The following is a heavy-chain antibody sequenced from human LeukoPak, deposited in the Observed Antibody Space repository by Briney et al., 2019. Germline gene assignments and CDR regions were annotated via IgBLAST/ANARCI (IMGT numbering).Heavy chain of an antibody. CDR1: GVSIANTFYY. V-gene: IGHV4-61*02. CDR2: IYTTGST. Sequence: SETLSLTCTVSGVSIANTFYYWNWLRQPAGKGREWIGRIYTTGSTDYNPSLKSRVTISMDTARNKFSLKLSSVTAADTAVYYCARRQDGHDYWGQGTLVTVSS. J-gene: IGHJ4*02. CDR3: ARRQDGHDY.